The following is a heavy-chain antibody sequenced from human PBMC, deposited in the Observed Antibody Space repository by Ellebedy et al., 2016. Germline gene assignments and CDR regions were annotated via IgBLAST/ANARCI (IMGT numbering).Heavy chain of an antibody. CDR3: ARFLNKSESRSSLSPYDYGLDV. D-gene: IGHD3-16*01. V-gene: IGHV3-11*03. Sequence: GGSLRLXXAASGFTFSDYYMSWIRQAPGKGLEWVSYISSRSSYTNYADSVKGRFTISGDKAKNSLYLQMNSLRAEDTAVYYCARFLNKSESRSSLSPYDYGLDVWGQGTTVTVSS. CDR1: GFTFSDYY. J-gene: IGHJ6*02. CDR2: ISSRSSYT.